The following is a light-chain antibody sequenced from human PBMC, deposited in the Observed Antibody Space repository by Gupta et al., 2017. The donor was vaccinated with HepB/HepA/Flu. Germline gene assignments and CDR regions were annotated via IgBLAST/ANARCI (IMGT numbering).Light chain of an antibody. J-gene: IGKJ5*01. CDR3: QQNYSSPIT. CDR2: AAS. Sequence: DLQMTQSPSSLSASVGDRVTITCRASQSISSYLNWYQQKPGKAPRLLIYAASSLQSGIPSRFSGSGSGTEFTLTISSLQSEDFATYYCQQNYSSPITFGQGTRLEMK. CDR1: QSISSY. V-gene: IGKV1-39*01.